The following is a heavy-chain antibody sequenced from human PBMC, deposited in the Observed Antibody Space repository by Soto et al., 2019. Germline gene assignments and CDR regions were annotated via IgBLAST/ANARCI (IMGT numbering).Heavy chain of an antibody. CDR1: GFTFSSYW. CDR2: IKTDGSIT. D-gene: IGHD1-26*01. J-gene: IGHJ4*02. Sequence: GGSLRLSCAASGFTFSSYWMHWVRQAPGAGLVWVSRIKTDGSITSYADSVKGRFTISRDNSKNTLYLQMNSLRAEDTAVYYCARELSGRYDYWGQGTLVTVSS. V-gene: IGHV3-74*01. CDR3: ARELSGRYDY.